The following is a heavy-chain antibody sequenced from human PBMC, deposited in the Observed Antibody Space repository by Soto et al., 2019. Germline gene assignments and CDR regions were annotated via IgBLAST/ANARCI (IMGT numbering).Heavy chain of an antibody. CDR2: ISSDSYYI. CDR3: ARNRYPSSKTHGMDV. J-gene: IGHJ6*02. CDR1: GLSFSTHS. D-gene: IGHD2-2*02. Sequence: EVQLVESGGGLVEPGGSLRLSCAPSGLSFSTHSMNWVRQAPGKGLEWVSSISSDSYYIYYADSVKGRFTISRDNAKNSLYLQINSLRADDTAVYYCARNRYPSSKTHGMDVWGQGTTVTVSS. V-gene: IGHV3-21*01.